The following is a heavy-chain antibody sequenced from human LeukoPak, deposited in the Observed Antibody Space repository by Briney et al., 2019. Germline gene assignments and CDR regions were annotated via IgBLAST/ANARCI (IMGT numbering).Heavy chain of an antibody. CDR1: DGSVNRGTFF. J-gene: IGHJ4*02. CDR3: ARSPSGYRFDS. V-gene: IGHV4-61*01. D-gene: IGHD3-22*01. Sequence: SETLSLTCAVSDGSVNRGTFFWTWIRKPPGKGLEWIGYISNSGSTNYHPSLKSRVTISSDTSKTQFTLKLTSVTAADTAVYFCARSPSGYRFDSWGQGTLVTVSS. CDR2: ISNSGST.